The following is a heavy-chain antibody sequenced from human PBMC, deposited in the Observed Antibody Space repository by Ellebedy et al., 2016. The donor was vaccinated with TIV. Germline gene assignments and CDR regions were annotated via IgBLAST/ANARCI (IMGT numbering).Heavy chain of an antibody. J-gene: IGHJ5*02. CDR1: GGSISSGDYY. Sequence: MPSETLSLTCTVSGGSISSGDYYWSWIRQPPGKGLEWIGYIYYSGSTYYNPSLKSRVTISVDTSKNQFSLKLSSVTAADTAVYYCARGVGYYYGSENWFDPWGQGTLVTVSS. V-gene: IGHV4-30-4*01. D-gene: IGHD3-10*01. CDR2: IYYSGST. CDR3: ARGVGYYYGSENWFDP.